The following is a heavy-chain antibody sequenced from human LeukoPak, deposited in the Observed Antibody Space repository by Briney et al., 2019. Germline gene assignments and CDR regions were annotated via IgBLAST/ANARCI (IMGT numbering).Heavy chain of an antibody. V-gene: IGHV3-23*01. CDR2: ISGSGGST. J-gene: IGHJ4*02. Sequence: GGSLRLSCAASGFTFSSYAMSWVSQAPGKGLEWVSAISGSGGSTYYADSVKGRFTISRDNSKNTLYLQMNSLRAEDTAVYYCATSSWAIYYFEYWGQGTLVTVSS. D-gene: IGHD6-13*01. CDR3: ATSSWAIYYFEY. CDR1: GFTFSSYA.